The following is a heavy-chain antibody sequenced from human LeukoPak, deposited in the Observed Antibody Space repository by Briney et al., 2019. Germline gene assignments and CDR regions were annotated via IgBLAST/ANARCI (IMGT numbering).Heavy chain of an antibody. J-gene: IGHJ4*02. CDR2: IYSGGNT. V-gene: IGHV3-53*01. Sequence: RGSLRLSCTVSGFTVSSNSMSWVSQAQGKGLEWVSFIYSGGNTHYSDSVKGRFTISRDNAKNTLYLQMDSLRAEDTAMYHCARDQGDYYFDYWGQGTLVTVPS. D-gene: IGHD2-21*02. CDR1: GFTVSSNS. CDR3: ARDQGDYYFDY.